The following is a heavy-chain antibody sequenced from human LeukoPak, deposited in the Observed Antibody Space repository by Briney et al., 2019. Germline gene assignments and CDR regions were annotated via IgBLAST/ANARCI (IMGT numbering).Heavy chain of an antibody. D-gene: IGHD3-10*01. CDR3: ARRTYNYYGSGSYSEVFDY. CDR1: GFTFSDYY. CDR2: ISSSGSTI. J-gene: IGHJ4*02. V-gene: IGHV3-11*01. Sequence: GGSLRLSCAASGFTFSDYYMSWIRQAPGKGLEWVSYISSSGSTIYYADSVKGRFTISRDNAKNSLYLRMNSLRAEDTAVYYCARRTYNYYGSGSYSEVFDYWGQGTLVTVSS.